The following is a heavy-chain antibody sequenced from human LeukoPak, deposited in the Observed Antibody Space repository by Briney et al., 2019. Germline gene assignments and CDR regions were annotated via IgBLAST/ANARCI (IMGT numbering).Heavy chain of an antibody. D-gene: IGHD2-21*01. CDR3: ARVIPIGVGRDGFDI. V-gene: IGHV3-48*03. CDR2: ISGSGNTI. CDR1: RFTFSNYD. Sequence: GGSLRLSCAASRFTFSNYDMNWVRQAPGKGLEWVSYISGSGNTIYYADSVKGRFTISRDNAENSLYLQMNSLRAEDTAVYYCARVIPIGVGRDGFDIWGQGTMVTVSS. J-gene: IGHJ3*02.